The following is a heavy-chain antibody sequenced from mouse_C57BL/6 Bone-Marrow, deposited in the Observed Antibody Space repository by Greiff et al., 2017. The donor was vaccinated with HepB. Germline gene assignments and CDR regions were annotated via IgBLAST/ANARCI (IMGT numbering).Heavy chain of an antibody. D-gene: IGHD1-1*01. J-gene: IGHJ2*01. Sequence: QVQLQQPGAELVKPGASVKLSCKASGYTFTSYWMHWVKQRPGQGLEWIGMIHPNSGSTNYNEKFKSKATLTVDKSSSTAYMQLSSLTSEDSAVYYCAREEDYYGPSGYWGQGTTLTVSS. CDR3: AREEDYYGPSGY. V-gene: IGHV1-64*01. CDR2: IHPNSGST. CDR1: GYTFTSYW.